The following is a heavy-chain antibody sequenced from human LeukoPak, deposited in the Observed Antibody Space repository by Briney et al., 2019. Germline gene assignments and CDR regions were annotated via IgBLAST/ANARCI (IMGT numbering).Heavy chain of an antibody. D-gene: IGHD2/OR15-2a*01. CDR2: IYPHDFNV. J-gene: IGHJ4*02. Sequence: GESLKISCKTSGYIFSNYWIAWVRQTPGKGQEWMGIIYPHDFNVKYSPSFQGHVTISVDKSVSTAYLQWNTLKASDTATYFCTRREYNDYWTAFPFWGQGTEVAVSS. CDR1: GYIFSNYW. CDR3: TRREYNDYWTAFPF. V-gene: IGHV5-51*01.